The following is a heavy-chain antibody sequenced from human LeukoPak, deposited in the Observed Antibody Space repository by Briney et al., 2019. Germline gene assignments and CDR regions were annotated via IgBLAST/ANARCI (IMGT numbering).Heavy chain of an antibody. CDR2: IYYRGST. D-gene: IGHD6-13*01. CDR3: ARGKAAAGQNLDY. J-gene: IGHJ4*02. V-gene: IGHV4-31*03. Sequence: PAEILSLSCTVSGISINSCGYCFSWIRQHPGKGLEWIGYIYYRGSTYYDPSLKSRVNITVDTSEKQFSLRLNSVTAADSAVYYCARGKAAAGQNLDYWGQGTLVTVSS. CDR1: GISINSCGYC.